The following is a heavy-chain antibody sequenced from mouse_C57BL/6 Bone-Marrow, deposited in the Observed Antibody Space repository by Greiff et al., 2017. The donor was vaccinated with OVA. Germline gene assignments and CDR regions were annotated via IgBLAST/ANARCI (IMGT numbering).Heavy chain of an antibody. CDR1: GFTFSSYG. D-gene: IGHD1-1*01. CDR2: ISSGGSYT. J-gene: IGHJ4*01. V-gene: IGHV5-6*01. CDR3: ARHNGSYYYAMDY. Sequence: EVKLVESGGDLVKPGGSLKLSCAASGFTFSSYGMSWVRQTPDKRLEWVATISSGGSYTYYPDSVKGRFTISRDNAKNTLYLQMSSLKSEDTAMDYCARHNGSYYYAMDYWGRGTSVTVSS.